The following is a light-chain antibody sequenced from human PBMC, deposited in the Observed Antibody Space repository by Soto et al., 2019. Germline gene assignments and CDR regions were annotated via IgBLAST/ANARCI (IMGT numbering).Light chain of an antibody. Sequence: QSALTQPASVSGSPGQSIAIPCTGTSSDIGSYHYVSWYQHHPGKAPKLIIYEVSNRPSGVSDRFSGSKSGNTASLTISGLQAEDEADYYCSSYASSSTLVFGGGTKLTVL. CDR1: SSDIGSYHY. V-gene: IGLV2-14*01. J-gene: IGLJ2*01. CDR3: SSYASSSTLV. CDR2: EVS.